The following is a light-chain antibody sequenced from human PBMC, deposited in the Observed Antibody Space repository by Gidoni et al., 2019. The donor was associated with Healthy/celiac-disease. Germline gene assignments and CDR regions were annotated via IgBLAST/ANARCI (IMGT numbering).Light chain of an antibody. Sequence: EIVLTQPQATLSLSPGERATLSCRASQSVSSYLAWYQQKPAQAPMLLIYDASTRATGIPASFSGSGSATDFTLPISSLVPEDFAVYYCQQRSNWPPLTFGGGTKVEIK. CDR1: QSVSSY. CDR2: DAS. J-gene: IGKJ4*01. V-gene: IGKV3-11*01. CDR3: QQRSNWPPLT.